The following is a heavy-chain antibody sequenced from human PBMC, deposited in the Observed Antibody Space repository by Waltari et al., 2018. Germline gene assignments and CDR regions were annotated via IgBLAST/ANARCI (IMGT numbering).Heavy chain of an antibody. D-gene: IGHD6-13*01. CDR2: IYYSGST. CDR3: ARVPSPGIAAAVDY. CDR1: GGSISSHY. Sequence: QVQLQESGPGLVKPSATLSLTCTVSGGSISSHYWSWIRQPPGKGLEWIGYIYYSGSTNYNPSLKSRVTISVDTSKNQFSLKLSSVTAADTAVYYCARVPSPGIAAAVDYWGQGTLVTVSS. J-gene: IGHJ4*02. V-gene: IGHV4-59*11.